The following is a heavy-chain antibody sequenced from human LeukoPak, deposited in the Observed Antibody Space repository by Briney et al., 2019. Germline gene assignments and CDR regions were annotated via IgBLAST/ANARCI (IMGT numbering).Heavy chain of an antibody. D-gene: IGHD2/OR15-2a*01. CDR2: ISGSGTNT. J-gene: IGHJ4*02. CDR1: GFTFSNHA. CDR3: AKAAPDTTYFDY. V-gene: IGHV3-23*01. Sequence: PGGSLRLSCAASGFTFSNHAMSWVRQAPGKGLEWVSAISGSGTNTYYTDSVKGRFTISKDNSKNTLSLQMNSLRAEDTAIYYCAKAAPDTTYFDYWGQGTLVTVSS.